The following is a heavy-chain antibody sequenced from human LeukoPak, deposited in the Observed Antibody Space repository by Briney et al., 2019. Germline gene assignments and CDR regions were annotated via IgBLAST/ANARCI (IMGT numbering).Heavy chain of an antibody. CDR1: GFTFDDYA. Sequence: GGSLRLSCAASGFTFDDYAMHWVRQAPGKGLEWVSGISWNSGSIGYADSVKGRFIISRDNAKNSLYLQMNSLRAEDTALYYCAKDINYYGSGSYDCWGQGTLVTVSS. CDR3: AKDINYYGSGSYDC. J-gene: IGHJ4*02. V-gene: IGHV3-9*01. D-gene: IGHD3-10*01. CDR2: ISWNSGSI.